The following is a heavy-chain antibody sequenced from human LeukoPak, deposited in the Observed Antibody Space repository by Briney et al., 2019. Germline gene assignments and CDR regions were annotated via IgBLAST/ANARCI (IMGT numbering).Heavy chain of an antibody. Sequence: SETLSLTCTVSGGSISSYYWSWIRQPAGKGLEWIGRIYTSGSTNYNPSLKSRVTMSVDTSKNQFSLKLSSVTAADTAVYYCARELRFLEWLLFDDYDAFDIWGQGTMVTVSS. J-gene: IGHJ3*02. V-gene: IGHV4-4*07. CDR3: ARELRFLEWLLFDDYDAFDI. CDR2: IYTSGST. CDR1: GGSISSYY. D-gene: IGHD3-3*01.